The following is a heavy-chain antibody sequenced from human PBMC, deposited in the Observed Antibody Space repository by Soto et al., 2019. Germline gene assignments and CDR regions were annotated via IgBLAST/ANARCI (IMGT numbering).Heavy chain of an antibody. D-gene: IGHD3-22*01. J-gene: IGHJ4*02. Sequence: EVELVESGGGLVQPGGSLRLSCAASGFSFSSNSMNWVRQAPGKGLEWVSYISGSSGTIYYADSVKGRFTISRDNAKKSLYLQMNSLRDEDTAVYYCARDDSSGYHYVVSDYWGQGTLVTVSS. CDR1: GFSFSSNS. CDR2: ISGSSGTI. CDR3: ARDDSSGYHYVVSDY. V-gene: IGHV3-48*02.